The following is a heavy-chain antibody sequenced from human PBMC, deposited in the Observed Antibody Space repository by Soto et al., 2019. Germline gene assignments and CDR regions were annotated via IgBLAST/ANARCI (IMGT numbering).Heavy chain of an antibody. Sequence: QSGGSLRLSCAASGFTFSSYWMSWVRQAPGKGLEWVANIKQDGSEKYYVDSVKGRFTISRDNAKNSLYLQMNSLRAEDTAVYYCAREGSSWYIYYYGMDVWGQGTTVTVSS. CDR3: AREGSSWYIYYYGMDV. CDR1: GFTFSSYW. V-gene: IGHV3-7*03. J-gene: IGHJ6*02. D-gene: IGHD6-13*01. CDR2: IKQDGSEK.